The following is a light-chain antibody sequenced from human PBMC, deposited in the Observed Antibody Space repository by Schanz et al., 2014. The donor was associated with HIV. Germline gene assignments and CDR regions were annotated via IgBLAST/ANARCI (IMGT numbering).Light chain of an antibody. J-gene: IGKJ2*01. V-gene: IGKV1-5*03. CDR2: EAS. CDR1: QSISAW. CDR3: QQYNDNSSI. Sequence: DIQLTQSPSTLSASVGDRVSITCRASQSISAWLAWYQQKPGRAPKLLIYEASTLETGVPSRFSGSGSGTEFTLPISSLQPDDFATYYCQQYNDNSSIFGQGTKLEFK.